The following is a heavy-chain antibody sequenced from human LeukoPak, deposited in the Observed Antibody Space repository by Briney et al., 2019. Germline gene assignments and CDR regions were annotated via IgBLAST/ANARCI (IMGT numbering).Heavy chain of an antibody. J-gene: IGHJ4*02. V-gene: IGHV4-39*01. CDR3: ARHSRGPAAGPAFDY. D-gene: IGHD6-13*01. Sequence: VRQTPGKGLEGIGSIYYSGSTYYNPSLKSRVTISVDTSKNQFSLSSVTAADTAVYYCARHSRGPAAGPAFDYWGQGTLVTVSS. CDR2: IYYSGST.